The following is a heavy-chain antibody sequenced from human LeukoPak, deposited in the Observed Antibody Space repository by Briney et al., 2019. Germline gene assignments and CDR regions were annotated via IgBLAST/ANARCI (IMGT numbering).Heavy chain of an antibody. CDR1: GYTFTGYY. D-gene: IGHD6-19*01. Sequence: ASVKVSCEAYGYTFTGYYMHWVRQAPGQGLEWMGWINPNSGGTNYAQKFQGWVTMTRDTSISTAYMELSRLRSDDTAVYYCARERIAVAGTTYYYYYGMDVWGQGTTVTVSS. V-gene: IGHV1-2*04. CDR2: INPNSGGT. CDR3: ARERIAVAGTTYYYYYGMDV. J-gene: IGHJ6*02.